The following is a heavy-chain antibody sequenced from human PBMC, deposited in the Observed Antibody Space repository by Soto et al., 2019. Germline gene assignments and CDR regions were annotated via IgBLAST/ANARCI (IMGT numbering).Heavy chain of an antibody. V-gene: IGHV3-11*01. D-gene: IGHD3-10*01. Sequence: LRLSCAVSGFTFSDYYMSWIRQAPGKGLEWVSYISSSGSTIYYADSVKGRFTISRDNAKNSLYLQMNSLRAEDTAVYYCARDPSPLLWFGELSPYFDYWGQGTLVTVSS. CDR2: ISSSGSTI. CDR1: GFTFSDYY. CDR3: ARDPSPLLWFGELSPYFDY. J-gene: IGHJ4*02.